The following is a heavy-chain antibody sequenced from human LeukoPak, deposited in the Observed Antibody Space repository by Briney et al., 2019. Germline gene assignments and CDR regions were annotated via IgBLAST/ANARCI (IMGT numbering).Heavy chain of an antibody. J-gene: IGHJ4*02. Sequence: GGSLRLSCAASGFTFSSYAMSWVRQAPGKGLEWVSVISGSGGSTYYADSVKGRFTISRDNSKNTVDLQMSSLRAEDTAVYYCARAEAGTDFDYWGQGTLVTVSS. D-gene: IGHD6-19*01. CDR2: ISGSGGST. V-gene: IGHV3-23*01. CDR1: GFTFSSYA. CDR3: ARAEAGTDFDY.